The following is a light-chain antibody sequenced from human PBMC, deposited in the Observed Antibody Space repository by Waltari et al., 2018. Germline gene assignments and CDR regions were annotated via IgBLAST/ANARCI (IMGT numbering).Light chain of an antibody. CDR2: GAS. V-gene: IGKV1-27*01. J-gene: IGKJ4*01. CDR1: QEIDIH. Sequence: DIQMTQSPSSLSASVGDRVTITCRASQEIDIHLAWYQQKPGEVPKLLIYGASTLHSGVPSRVSGRRSGTDFTLTISSLQPEDFATYYCQKYNDVPHPFGGGTKVE. CDR3: QKYNDVPHP.